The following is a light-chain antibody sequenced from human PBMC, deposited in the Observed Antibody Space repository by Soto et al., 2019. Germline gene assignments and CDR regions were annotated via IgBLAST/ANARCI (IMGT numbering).Light chain of an antibody. CDR2: GAS. V-gene: IGKV3D-15*01. J-gene: IGKJ4*01. Sequence: EIVMTQSPVTLSASPGERVTLSCRASQSVNTNLAWYQQRPGQAPRVLIYGASNRASGIPDRFSGSGSGTDFTLTISSLEPDDFALYYCQQYKDWPPPTFGGGTRVEIK. CDR3: QQYKDWPPPT. CDR1: QSVNTN.